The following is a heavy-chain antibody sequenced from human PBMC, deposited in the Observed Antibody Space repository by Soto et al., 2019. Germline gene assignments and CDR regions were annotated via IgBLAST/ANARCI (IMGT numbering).Heavy chain of an antibody. CDR2: IYYTGSS. CDR1: GASITSYH. Sequence: SETLSHTCTVSGASITSYHLTWIRQPPGKGLEWIGNIYYTGSSNYNPSLKSRLTLSVDTSKNQISLRLTSWTAADTAVYFGAGFCSGRRCPYHWGKGTLVTVSS. CDR3: AGFCSGRRCPYH. D-gene: IGHD2-15*01. V-gene: IGHV4-59*01. J-gene: IGHJ1*01.